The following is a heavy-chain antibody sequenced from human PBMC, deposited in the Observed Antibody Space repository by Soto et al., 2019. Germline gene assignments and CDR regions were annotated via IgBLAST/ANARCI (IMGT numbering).Heavy chain of an antibody. CDR2: INAGNGNT. CDR3: ATGTPLSVFDY. D-gene: IGHD1-1*01. V-gene: IGHV1-3*01. Sequence: ASVKVSCEASGYTFSTCAMHWVRQAPGQRLEWMGWINAGNGNTKSSQNFQGRVSITRDTSAITAYMELSRLTTADTAVYYCATGTPLSVFDYWGQGTLVTASS. J-gene: IGHJ4*02. CDR1: GYTFSTCA.